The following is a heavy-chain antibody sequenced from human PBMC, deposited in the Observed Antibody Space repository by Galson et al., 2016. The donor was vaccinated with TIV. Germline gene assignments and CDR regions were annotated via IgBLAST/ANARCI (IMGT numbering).Heavy chain of an antibody. Sequence: CAASGFTFDDHGMSWVRQGSGKGLEWVSSINWNGGATSYADSVKGRFTISRDNAKNFLYLQMNSLRAEDTAFYYCVREVACGGACYYFDYWGQGTLVTVSS. CDR1: GFTFDDHG. D-gene: IGHD2-21*02. CDR3: VREVACGGACYYFDY. J-gene: IGHJ4*02. CDR2: INWNGGAT. V-gene: IGHV3-20*04.